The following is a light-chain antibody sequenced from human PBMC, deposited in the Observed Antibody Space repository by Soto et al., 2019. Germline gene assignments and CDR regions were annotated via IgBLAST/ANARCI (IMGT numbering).Light chain of an antibody. J-gene: IGKJ1*01. CDR2: DAS. CDR1: QSITRSY. Sequence: EIVLTQSPGTLSLSPGERATLSCRASQSITRSYIAWYQQKPGQAPRLLIYDASSRATGIPDRFGGSGSGTDFTLNISRLEPEDFAVYYCQHDSSSPETFGQGTKVEIK. CDR3: QHDSSSPET. V-gene: IGKV3-20*01.